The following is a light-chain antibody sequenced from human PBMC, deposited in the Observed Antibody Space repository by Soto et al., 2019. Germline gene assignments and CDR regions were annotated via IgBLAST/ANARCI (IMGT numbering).Light chain of an antibody. CDR3: QTWATGIRV. J-gene: IGLJ2*01. CDR1: SGHSSYA. CDR2: LNSDGSH. Sequence: QAVLTQSPSASASLGASVKLTCTLSSGHSSYAIAWHQQHPEKGPRYLMRLNSDGSHSKGDGIPDRFSGSSSGAGRYLTISSLQSEDEADYYCQTWATGIRVFGGGTKLTVL. V-gene: IGLV4-69*01.